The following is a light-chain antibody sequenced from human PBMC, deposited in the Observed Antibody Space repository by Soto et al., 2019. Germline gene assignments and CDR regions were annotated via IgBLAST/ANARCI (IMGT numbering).Light chain of an antibody. CDR3: QQYNKWPPWT. CDR2: GAS. CDR1: QSVRSN. V-gene: IGKV3-15*01. J-gene: IGKJ1*01. Sequence: EIVMTQSPATLSVSPGERVTLSCRASQSVRSNLAWYQQKPGQDPRLFIYGASTRATGIPVRFNGSGSGTEFTLTISSLQSEDFAVYYCQQYNKWPPWTFGQGTKVEIK.